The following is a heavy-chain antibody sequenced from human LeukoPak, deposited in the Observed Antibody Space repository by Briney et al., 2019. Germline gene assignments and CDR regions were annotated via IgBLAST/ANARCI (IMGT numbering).Heavy chain of an antibody. V-gene: IGHV3-21*01. CDR2: ISSSSSYI. D-gene: IGHD6-13*01. Sequence: GGSLRLSCAASGFTFSSYSMNWVRQAPGKGLEWVSSISSSSSYIYYADSVKGRFTISRDNAKNSLYLQMNSLRAEDTAVYYCARASSSWSNYFDYWGQGTLVTVSS. CDR1: GFTFSSYS. CDR3: ARASSSWSNYFDY. J-gene: IGHJ4*02.